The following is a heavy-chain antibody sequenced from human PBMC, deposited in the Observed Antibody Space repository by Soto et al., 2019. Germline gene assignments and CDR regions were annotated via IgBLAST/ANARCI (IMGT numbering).Heavy chain of an antibody. V-gene: IGHV4-59*01. D-gene: IGHD1-26*01. CDR3: ARRYGGHFDY. CDR2: IYYSGST. CDR1: GCSIRSYY. Sequence: QVQLQESGPGLVKPSETLSLTCTVSGCSIRSYYWSWIRQPPGKGLEWIGYIYYSGSTNYNPSLKSRVTISVDTSKNQFSLKLSSLTAADTAVCYCARRYGGHFDYWGQGTLVTVSS. J-gene: IGHJ4*02.